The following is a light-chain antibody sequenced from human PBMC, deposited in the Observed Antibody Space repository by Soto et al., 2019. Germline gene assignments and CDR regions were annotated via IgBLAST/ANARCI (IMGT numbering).Light chain of an antibody. CDR2: STS. CDR3: QQYNNWPRT. V-gene: IGKV3D-15*01. CDR1: QSVGTK. J-gene: IGKJ1*01. Sequence: IVMTQSPATLSLSPGERATLSCRASQSVGTKLAWYQQTRGQAPRLLIYSTSSRATGIPDRFSGSGSGTEFTLTINSLQSEDFAVYYCQQYNNWPRTFGQGTKVDIK.